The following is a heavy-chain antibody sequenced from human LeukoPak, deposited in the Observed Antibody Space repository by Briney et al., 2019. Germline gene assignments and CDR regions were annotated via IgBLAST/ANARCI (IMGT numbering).Heavy chain of an antibody. D-gene: IGHD6-6*01. CDR2: ISPTGSTT. Sequence: GGSLRLTCTASGFSFSGHWMHWARQLPGKGLVWVSRISPTGSTTSYADSVKGRFTVSRDNAKNTLYLQVNNLRAEDTAVYYCARGPNSNWSGLDFWGQGTLPTVSS. J-gene: IGHJ4*02. V-gene: IGHV3-74*01. CDR1: GFSFSGHW. CDR3: ARGPNSNWSGLDF.